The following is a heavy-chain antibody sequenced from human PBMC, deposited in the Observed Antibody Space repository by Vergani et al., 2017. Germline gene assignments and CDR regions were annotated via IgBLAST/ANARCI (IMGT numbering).Heavy chain of an antibody. Sequence: QVQLVQSGAEVKKPGSSVKVSCKASGGTFSSYAISWVRQAPGQGLEWMGWISAYNGNTNYAQKLQGRVTMTTDTSTSTAYMELRSLRSDDPAVYYCARDSLPGLEWLYYYYYYGMDVWGQGTTVTVSS. V-gene: IGHV1-18*01. J-gene: IGHJ6*02. CDR1: GGTFSSYA. D-gene: IGHD3-3*01. CDR3: ARDSLPGLEWLYYYYYYGMDV. CDR2: ISAYNGNT.